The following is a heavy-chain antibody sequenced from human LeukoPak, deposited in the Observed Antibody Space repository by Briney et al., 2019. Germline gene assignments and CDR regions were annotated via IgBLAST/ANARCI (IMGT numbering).Heavy chain of an antibody. Sequence: TGVSLGLSCTASVHLFSTLSTSCVRQAPAKGREWVSAISGSGGTTYYADSVKGRFTISRDNSKNTLFLQMNSLRAEDTAVYYCARDASSILWWWGQGTLVTVSS. J-gene: IGHJ4*02. CDR3: ARDASSILWW. D-gene: IGHD2-21*01. V-gene: IGHV3-23*01. CDR2: ISGSGGTT. CDR1: VHLFSTLS.